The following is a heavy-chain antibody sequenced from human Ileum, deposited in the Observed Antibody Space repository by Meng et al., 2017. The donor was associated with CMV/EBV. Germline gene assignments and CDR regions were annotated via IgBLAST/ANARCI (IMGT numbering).Heavy chain of an antibody. Sequence: QVQLPQWGAGLLEPSETLSLTCAVSGEPLNGFFCSWIRQPPGRGLEWIGEVNNRGRTNYNPSLKSRLTISIDTSKRQLSLMVTSVTAADSAIYYCASGRLQFTPSALQHWGPGTLVTVSS. CDR1: GEPLNGFF. V-gene: IGHV4-34*02. CDR2: VNNRGRT. CDR3: ASGRLQFTPSALQH. D-gene: IGHD5-24*01. J-gene: IGHJ1*01.